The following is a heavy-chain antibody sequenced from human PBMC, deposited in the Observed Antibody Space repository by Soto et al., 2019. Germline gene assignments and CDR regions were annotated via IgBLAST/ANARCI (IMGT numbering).Heavy chain of an antibody. CDR1: GGSISRRSFH. V-gene: IGHV4-39*01. CDR2: IYYSGST. J-gene: IGHJ5*02. D-gene: IGHD6-13*01. Sequence: SETLSLTCTVFGGSISRRSFHXGWIRQPPGKGLEWIGSIYYSGSTYYNPSLKSRVTISVDTSKNQFSLKLSSVTAADTAVYYCARHQSHSSSYVDPWGQGTLVTVSS. CDR3: ARHQSHSSSYVDP.